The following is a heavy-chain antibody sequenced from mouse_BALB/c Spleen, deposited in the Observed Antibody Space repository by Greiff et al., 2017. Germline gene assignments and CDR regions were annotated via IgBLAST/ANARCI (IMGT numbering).Heavy chain of an antibody. D-gene: IGHD2-1*01. V-gene: IGHV5-9-4*01. CDR2: ISSGGSYT. CDR1: GFTFSSYA. CDR3: AREAYGNFAY. Sequence: EVKVVESGGGLVKPGGSLKLSCAASGFTFSSYAMSWVRQSPEKRLEWVAEISSGGSYTYYPDTVTGRFTISRDNAKNTLYLEMSSLRSEDTAMYYCAREAYGNFAYWGQGTLVTVSA. J-gene: IGHJ3*01.